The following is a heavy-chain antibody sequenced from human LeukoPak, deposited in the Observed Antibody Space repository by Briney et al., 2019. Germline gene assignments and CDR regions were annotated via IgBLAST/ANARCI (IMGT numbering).Heavy chain of an antibody. D-gene: IGHD5-12*01. J-gene: IGHJ3*02. CDR1: GYTFTSYG. Sequence: ASVTVSCKASGYTFTSYGISWVRQAPGQGLEGMGWISAYNGNTNYAQKLQGRVTMTTDTSTSTAYMELRSLRSDDTAVYYCARIAVDIVATGCAFDIWGQGTMVTVSS. CDR3: ARIAVDIVATGCAFDI. CDR2: ISAYNGNT. V-gene: IGHV1-18*01.